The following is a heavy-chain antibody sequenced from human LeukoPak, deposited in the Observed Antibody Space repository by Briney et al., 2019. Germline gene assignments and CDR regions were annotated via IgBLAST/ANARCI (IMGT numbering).Heavy chain of an antibody. J-gene: IGHJ5*02. D-gene: IGHD3-10*01. V-gene: IGHV4-4*07. Sequence: PSETLSLTCTVSGGSITGYYWTWIRQPAGKGLEWIGRVSDTGRAYYNPSLKSRVTMSVDTSKNQVSLKLSSVTAADTAVYYCARGPITMVRGLAWGQGTLVTVSS. CDR1: GGSITGYY. CDR3: ARGPITMVRGLA. CDR2: VSDTGRA.